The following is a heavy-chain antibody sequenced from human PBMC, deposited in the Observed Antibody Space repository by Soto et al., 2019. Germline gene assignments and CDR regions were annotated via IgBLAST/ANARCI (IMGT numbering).Heavy chain of an antibody. Sequence: GGSLRLSCVASGFIVSSNQMSWVRQAPGKGLEWVSVIYSGHTTYYADFVEGRFTISRDDSKNTLYLQMNSLRVEDTAVYYCVRGPSDHKLRLVEWPYGDYWGQGALVTVSS. V-gene: IGHV3-53*01. CDR1: GFIVSSNQ. J-gene: IGHJ4*02. CDR3: VRGPSDHKLRLVEWPYGDY. CDR2: IYSGHTT. D-gene: IGHD3-3*01.